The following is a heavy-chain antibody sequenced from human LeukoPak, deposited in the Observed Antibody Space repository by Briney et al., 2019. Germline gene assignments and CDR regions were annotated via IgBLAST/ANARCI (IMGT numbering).Heavy chain of an antibody. CDR3: ARTLSNFAPWYDP. J-gene: IGHJ5*02. V-gene: IGHV4-39*07. Sequence: SETLSLTCTVSGGSISSSSYYWGWIRQPPGKGLEWIGSIYYSGSTYYNPSLKSRVTISVDTSRKQLSLKLNSVTAADTAVYYCARTLSNFAPWYDPWGQGTPVTVSS. CDR1: GGSISSSSYY. D-gene: IGHD3-9*01. CDR2: IYYSGST.